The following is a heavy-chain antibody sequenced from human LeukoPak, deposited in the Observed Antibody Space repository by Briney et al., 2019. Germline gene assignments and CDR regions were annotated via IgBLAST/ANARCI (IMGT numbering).Heavy chain of an antibody. Sequence: GGSVRLSWAGSGFRFSRDGGHWVSQAQGKGLEWVAVIWYDGSNKYYADSVKGRFTISRDNSENTLYLQMNSLRAEETAVYYCARGTVTPYYYYGMDVWGQGTTVTVSS. D-gene: IGHD4-11*01. J-gene: IGHJ6*02. CDR1: GFRFSRDG. V-gene: IGHV3-33*01. CDR3: ARGTVTPYYYYGMDV. CDR2: IWYDGSNK.